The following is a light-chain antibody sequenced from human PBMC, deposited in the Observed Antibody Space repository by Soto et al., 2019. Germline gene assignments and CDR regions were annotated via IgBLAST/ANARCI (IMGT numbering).Light chain of an antibody. J-gene: IGKJ2*01. V-gene: IGKV1-39*01. CDR1: QTISTY. CDR3: QQYYQWPSYT. CDR2: AAS. Sequence: DIPMTQSPSSLSASVGGRVTITCRASQTISTYLNWYQQTPGRAPALLISAASTLQSGVPSRFSGSGSGTEFTLTINTLQPEDFAVYYCQQYYQWPSYTFGQGTKVDI.